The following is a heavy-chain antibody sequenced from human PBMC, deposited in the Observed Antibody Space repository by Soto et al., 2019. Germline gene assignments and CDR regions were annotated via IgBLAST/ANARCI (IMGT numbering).Heavy chain of an antibody. V-gene: IGHV1-18*01. CDR2: ISAYNGNT. Sequence: ASVKVSCKASGYTFTSYGISWVRQAPGQGLEWMGWISAYNGNTNYAQKLQGRVTMTTDTSTSTAYMELRSLRSDDTAVYYCARDVEKQWLPGYYYMDVWGKGTTVTVSS. D-gene: IGHD6-19*01. CDR3: ARDVEKQWLPGYYYMDV. CDR1: GYTFTSYG. J-gene: IGHJ6*03.